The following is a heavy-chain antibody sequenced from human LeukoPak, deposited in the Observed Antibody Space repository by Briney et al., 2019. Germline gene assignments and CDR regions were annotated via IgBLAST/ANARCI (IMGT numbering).Heavy chain of an antibody. Sequence: GRSLRLSCAASGFTFSSYGMHWVRQAPGKGLEWVSIIYSAGSTYYTDSVKGRFTISRDNSKNTVYLQMNSLRAEDTAVYYCAREQPPGVYFDYWGQGTRVTVSS. CDR1: GFTFSSYG. V-gene: IGHV3-53*01. CDR3: AREQPPGVYFDY. CDR2: IYSAGST. D-gene: IGHD3-10*01. J-gene: IGHJ4*02.